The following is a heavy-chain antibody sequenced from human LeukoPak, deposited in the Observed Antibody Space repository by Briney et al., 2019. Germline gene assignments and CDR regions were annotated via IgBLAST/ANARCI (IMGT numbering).Heavy chain of an antibody. D-gene: IGHD4-17*01. CDR2: IYYSGNT. Sequence: SGTLSLTCSVSGGSISSYYWTWFRQPPGKGLEWIGYIYYSGNTNYNPSLKSRVSISVDTSKNQFSLKLSSVTAADTAVYYCARVLSLDYGDFYFDYWGQGTLVTVSS. CDR3: ARVLSLDYGDFYFDY. J-gene: IGHJ4*02. CDR1: GGSISSYY. V-gene: IGHV4-59*01.